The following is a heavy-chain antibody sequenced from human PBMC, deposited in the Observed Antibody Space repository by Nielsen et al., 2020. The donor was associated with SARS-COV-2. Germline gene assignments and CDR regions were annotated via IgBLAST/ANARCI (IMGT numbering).Heavy chain of an antibody. CDR1: GFTFLDYA. D-gene: IGHD2-21*02. Sequence: GGSLRLSCAASGFTFLDYAMYWVRQPPGKGLEWVASLTGDSGRVAYADSVKGRFTISRDNAKNSPFLQMNSLRVDDTAFYFCARDVRPGVTSWFEFAMDVWGLGIAVTV. V-gene: IGHV3-9*01. CDR2: LTGDSGRV. J-gene: IGHJ6*02. CDR3: ARDVRPGVTSWFEFAMDV.